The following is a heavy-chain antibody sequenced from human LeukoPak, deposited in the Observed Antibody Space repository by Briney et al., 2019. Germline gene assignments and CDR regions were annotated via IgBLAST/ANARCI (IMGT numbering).Heavy chain of an antibody. J-gene: IGHJ4*02. CDR1: GGSISSSGYY. V-gene: IGHV4-39*01. D-gene: IGHD3-10*01. Sequence: PSETLSLTCTVSGGSISSSGYYWGWIRHPPGKGLEWIGSIYYSGSTYYNPSLKSRVTISVDTSKNQFSLKLSSVTAADTAVYYCARRSLWFGELSLYYFDYWGQGTLVTVSS. CDR2: IYYSGST. CDR3: ARRSLWFGELSLYYFDY.